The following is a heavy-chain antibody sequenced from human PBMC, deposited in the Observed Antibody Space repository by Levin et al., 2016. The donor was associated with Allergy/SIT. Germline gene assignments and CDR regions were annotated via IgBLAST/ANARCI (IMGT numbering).Heavy chain of an antibody. CDR3: ARDFYAVAGSSYYYYGMDV. V-gene: IGHV3-21*01. D-gene: IGHD6-19*01. J-gene: IGHJ6*02. CDR2: ISSSSSYI. Sequence: WIRQPPGKGLERVSSISSSSSYIYYADSVKGRFTISRDNAKNSLYLQMNSLRAEDTAVYYCARDFYAVAGSSYYYYGMDVWGQGTTVTVSS.